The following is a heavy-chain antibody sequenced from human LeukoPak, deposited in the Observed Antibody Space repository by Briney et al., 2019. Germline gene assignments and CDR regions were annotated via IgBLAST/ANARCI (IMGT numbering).Heavy chain of an antibody. D-gene: IGHD6-19*01. CDR2: IYYSGST. Sequence: SETLSLTCTVSGGSISSYYWSWIRQPPAKGLEWIGYIYYSGSTNYNPSLKSRVTISVDTSKNQFSLKLSSVTAADTAVYYCARDGSGSSGWYNFDYWGQGTLVTVSS. CDR1: GGSISSYY. V-gene: IGHV4-59*01. J-gene: IGHJ4*02. CDR3: ARDGSGSSGWYNFDY.